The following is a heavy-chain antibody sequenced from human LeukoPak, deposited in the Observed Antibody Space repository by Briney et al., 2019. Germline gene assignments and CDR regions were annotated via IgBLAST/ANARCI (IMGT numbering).Heavy chain of an antibody. D-gene: IGHD2-15*01. V-gene: IGHV4-39*01. CDR3: ARHVFRWLLNWFDP. Sequence: PSETLSLTCTVSDGSINSISSYWGWVRQPPGKGLEWVGGIDYSGSTSYNPSLNSRVTISVATSKNKVSLRLSSVTAADTAVYSCARHVFRWLLNWFDPWGQGTLVTVSS. CDR1: DGSINSISSY. J-gene: IGHJ5*02. CDR2: IDYSGST.